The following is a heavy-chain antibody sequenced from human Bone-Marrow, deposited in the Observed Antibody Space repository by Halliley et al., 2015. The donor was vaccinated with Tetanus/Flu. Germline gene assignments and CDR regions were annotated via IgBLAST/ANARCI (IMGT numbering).Heavy chain of an antibody. J-gene: IGHJ4*02. CDR3: AKEEDGRIDY. CDR2: IYFSGST. Sequence: EGLGNIYFSGSTTPNPSLKSRVAISVDTSKNQFSLKLSSVTAADTAVYYCAKEEDGRIDYWGQGTLVAVSS. V-gene: IGHV4-59*01.